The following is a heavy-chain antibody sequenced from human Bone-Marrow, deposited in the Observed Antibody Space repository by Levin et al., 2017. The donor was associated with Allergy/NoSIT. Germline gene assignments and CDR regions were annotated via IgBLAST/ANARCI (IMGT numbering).Heavy chain of an antibody. D-gene: IGHD5-18*01. CDR2: ISYDGRSK. Sequence: AGGSLRLSCAAAGFTFSSYGMHWVRQTPGKGPEWVAFISYDGRSKYYADSLQGRFSISRDNSKNTLYLQVNSLRAEDTAVYYCARDRGIQLWEYFFDFWGQGTLVTVSS. CDR1: GFTFSSYG. CDR3: ARDRGIQLWEYFFDF. J-gene: IGHJ4*02. V-gene: IGHV3-30*03.